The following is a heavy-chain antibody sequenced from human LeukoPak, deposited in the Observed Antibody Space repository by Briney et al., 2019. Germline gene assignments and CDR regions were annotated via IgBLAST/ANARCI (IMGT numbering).Heavy chain of an antibody. Sequence: GGTLRLSCAASGFTFSIHRMMWSRQAPEKGLEWVANIKEDGSEKYYVDSVKGRFTISRDGAKNSLYLQMNSLRAEDTAVYYCARGLTVKDYWGQGTLVTVSS. CDR3: ARGLTVKDY. J-gene: IGHJ4*02. CDR1: GFTFSIHR. D-gene: IGHD1-20*01. V-gene: IGHV3-7*01. CDR2: IKEDGSEK.